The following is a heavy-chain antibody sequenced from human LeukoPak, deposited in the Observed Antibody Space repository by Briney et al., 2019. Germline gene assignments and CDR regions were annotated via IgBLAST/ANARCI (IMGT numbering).Heavy chain of an antibody. V-gene: IGHV3-11*01. D-gene: IGHD3-3*01. CDR3: AKDGSITIFGVLKGPNGKLDY. J-gene: IGHJ4*02. CDR1: GFTFSDYY. CDR2: ISSGTSTI. Sequence: GGSLRLSRAASGFTFSDYYMSWLGQAPGRGLEGVSYISSGTSTIYYADSVKGRFTISRDNSKNTLYLQMNSLRAEDTAVYYCAKDGSITIFGVLKGPNGKLDYWGQGTLVTVSS.